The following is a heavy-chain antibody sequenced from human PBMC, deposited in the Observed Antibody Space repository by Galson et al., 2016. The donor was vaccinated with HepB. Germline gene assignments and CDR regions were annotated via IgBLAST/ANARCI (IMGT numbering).Heavy chain of an antibody. Sequence: SETLSLTCGVYGGSFSGYYWSWIRQPPGKGLEWIGEIYHSGSTNYNPSLQSRVTISVDTSKNQFSLNLNSVTAADTALYYCVRNGYYCLDAWGQGTTVTVSS. CDR2: IYHSGST. J-gene: IGHJ6*02. V-gene: IGHV4-34*01. CDR1: GGSFSGYY. CDR3: VRNGYYCLDA.